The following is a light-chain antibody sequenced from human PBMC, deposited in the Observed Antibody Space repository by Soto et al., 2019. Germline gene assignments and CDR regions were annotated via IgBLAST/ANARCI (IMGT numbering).Light chain of an antibody. J-gene: IGKJ5*01. CDR3: QQFYFFPIT. Sequence: DIVMTQSPDSLAVSLGERDTINCKSSQSVLHSSDNKNYLAWYQQKPGQAPNLLISWASTRESGVPDRFSGSVSGTDFNITINSLQAEDVAVYYCQQFYFFPITFGQGTRLEIK. CDR1: QSVLHSSDNKNY. CDR2: WAS. V-gene: IGKV4-1*01.